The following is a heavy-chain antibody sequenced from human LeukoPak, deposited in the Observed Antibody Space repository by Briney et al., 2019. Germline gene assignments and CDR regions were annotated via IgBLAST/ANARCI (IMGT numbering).Heavy chain of an antibody. Sequence: SVKVSCKASGYTFSSYAISWVRQAPGQGLEWMGRIIPIFGTANYAQKFQGRVTITTDESTSTAYMELSSLRSEDTAVYYCAREILRLGELSLATDFDYWGQGTLVTVSS. V-gene: IGHV1-69*05. CDR2: IIPIFGTA. CDR1: GYTFSSYA. D-gene: IGHD3-16*02. CDR3: AREILRLGELSLATDFDY. J-gene: IGHJ4*02.